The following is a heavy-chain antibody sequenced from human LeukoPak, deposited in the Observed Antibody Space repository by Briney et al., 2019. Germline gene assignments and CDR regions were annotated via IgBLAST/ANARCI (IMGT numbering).Heavy chain of an antibody. V-gene: IGHV4-39*01. CDR1: GGSISSSSYY. J-gene: IGHJ6*03. D-gene: IGHD3-10*01. CDR2: IYHSGST. Sequence: SETLSLTCTVSGGSISSSSYYWGWIRQPPGKGLEWIGSIYHSGSTYYNPSLKSRVTISVDTSKNQFSLKLSSVTAADTAVYYCAGPRAGYYGAYYMDVWGKGTMVTVSS. CDR3: AGPRAGYYGAYYMDV.